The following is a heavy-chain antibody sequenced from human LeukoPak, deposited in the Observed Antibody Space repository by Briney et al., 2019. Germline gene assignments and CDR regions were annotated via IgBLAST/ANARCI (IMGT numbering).Heavy chain of an antibody. V-gene: IGHV4-59*01. CDR3: ARGPGGYDYYYYMDV. CDR1: GGPMSTYY. J-gene: IGHJ6*03. D-gene: IGHD5-12*01. CDR2: FYYGGSP. Sequence: KPSETLSLTCTVSGGPMSTYYWSWIRQPPGKGLEWIGYFYYGGSPKYNPSLESRVTISVDTSKNQFSLNLTSVTAADTAVYYCARGPGGYDYYYYMDVWGKGTTVTVSS.